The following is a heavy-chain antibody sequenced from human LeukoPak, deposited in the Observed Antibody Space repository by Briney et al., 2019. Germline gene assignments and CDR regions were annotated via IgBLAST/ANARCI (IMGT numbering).Heavy chain of an antibody. CDR1: GFTFSSYS. CDR3: AREERGYSDLYYYYYMDV. V-gene: IGHV3-48*01. J-gene: IGHJ6*03. CDR2: ISSSSSTI. D-gene: IGHD5-18*01. Sequence: GGSLRLSCAASGFTFSSYSMNWVRQAPGKGLEWVSYISSSSSTIYYADSVKGRFTISRDNAKNSLYLQMNSLRAEDTAVYYCAREERGYSDLYYYYYMDVWGKGTTVTVSS.